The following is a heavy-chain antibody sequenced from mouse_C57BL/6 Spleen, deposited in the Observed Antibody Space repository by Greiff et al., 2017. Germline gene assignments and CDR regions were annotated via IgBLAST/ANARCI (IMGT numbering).Heavy chain of an antibody. D-gene: IGHD3-2*02. CDR3: ARAPDSSGYPHYYAMDY. CDR2: ISDGGSYT. V-gene: IGHV5-4*03. CDR1: GFTFSSYA. Sequence: EVKLVESGGGLVKPGGSLKLSCAASGFTFSSYAMSWVRQTPEKRLEWVATISDGGSYTYYPDNVKGRFTISRDNAKNNLYLQMSHLKSEDTAMYYCARAPDSSGYPHYYAMDYWGQGTSVTVSS. J-gene: IGHJ4*01.